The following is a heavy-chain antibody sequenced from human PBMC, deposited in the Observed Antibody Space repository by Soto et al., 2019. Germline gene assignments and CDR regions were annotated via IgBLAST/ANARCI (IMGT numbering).Heavy chain of an antibody. Sequence: QVQLVQSGAEVKKPGSSVKVSCKASGGTFSSYAISWVRQAPGQGLEWMGGIIPIFGTANYAQKFQGRVTITADESTSTAYMEMSSLRYEDTAVYYCARDFRGVIDYYYYYGMDVWGQGTTVTVSS. D-gene: IGHD3-10*01. CDR2: IIPIFGTA. CDR1: GGTFSSYA. V-gene: IGHV1-69*01. J-gene: IGHJ6*02. CDR3: ARDFRGVIDYYYYYGMDV.